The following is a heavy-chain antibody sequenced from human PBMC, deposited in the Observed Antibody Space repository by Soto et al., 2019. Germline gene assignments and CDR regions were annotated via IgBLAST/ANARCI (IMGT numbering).Heavy chain of an antibody. D-gene: IGHD6-19*01. Sequence: PGGSLRLSCAASGFTFSNYAMSWVRQAPGKGLEWVSAISGSGANTFYADSVKGRFIISRDNSKNTLYLQINSLRAADTAMYYCVRSSSGWFSSDYWGQGALVTVS. CDR3: VRSSSGWFSSDY. CDR1: GFTFSNYA. CDR2: ISGSGANT. V-gene: IGHV3-23*01. J-gene: IGHJ4*02.